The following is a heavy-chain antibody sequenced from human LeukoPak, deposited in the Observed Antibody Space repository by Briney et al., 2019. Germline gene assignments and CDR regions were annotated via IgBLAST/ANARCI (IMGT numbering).Heavy chain of an antibody. Sequence: SQTLSLTCTVSGGSISSGSYYWSWIRQPAGKGLEWIGRIYTSGSTNYNPSLKSRVTISVDTSKNQFSLKLSSVTAADTAVYYCARGAIYYGSGSLSGEFDYWGQGTLVTVSS. D-gene: IGHD3-10*01. CDR3: ARGAIYYGSGSLSGEFDY. J-gene: IGHJ4*02. CDR1: GGSISSGSYY. V-gene: IGHV4-61*02. CDR2: IYTSGST.